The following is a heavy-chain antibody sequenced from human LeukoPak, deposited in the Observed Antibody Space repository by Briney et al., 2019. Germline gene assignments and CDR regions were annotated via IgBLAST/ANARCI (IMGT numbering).Heavy chain of an antibody. J-gene: IGHJ4*02. D-gene: IGHD4-17*01. CDR2: ISGYNGNI. Sequence: VSVKVSCKASGGTFSSYAISWVRQAPGQGLEWMGWISGYNGNINYAQRLQGRVTMTTDTSTSTAYMELRSLRSDDTAVYYCARNDYGDSLFDYWGQGTLVTVSS. CDR3: ARNDYGDSLFDY. CDR1: GGTFSSYA. V-gene: IGHV1-18*01.